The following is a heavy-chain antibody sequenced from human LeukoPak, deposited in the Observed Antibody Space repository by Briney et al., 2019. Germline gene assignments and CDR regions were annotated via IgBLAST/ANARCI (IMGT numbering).Heavy chain of an antibody. J-gene: IGHJ4*02. CDR1: GFTFRTYS. Sequence: PGGSLRLSCAASGFTFRTYSMNRVRQAPGKGLEWIASVSKSSSYIYYADSVRGRFTISRDNANNSLYLQMNSLRAEDTAVYYCAKGSGVHYWGQGTLVIVSS. CDR3: AKGSGVHY. CDR2: VSKSSSYI. V-gene: IGHV3-21*01. D-gene: IGHD3-10*01.